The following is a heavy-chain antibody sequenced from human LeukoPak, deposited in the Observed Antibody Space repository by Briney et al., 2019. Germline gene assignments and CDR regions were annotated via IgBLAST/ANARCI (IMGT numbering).Heavy chain of an antibody. D-gene: IGHD6-19*01. CDR3: ARERSSGWSDY. CDR1: GFTFSSYW. CDR2: IKTDGSST. J-gene: IGHJ4*02. V-gene: IGHV3-74*01. Sequence: PGGSLRLSCAASGFTFSSYWMDWVRQAPGKGLVWVSRIKTDGSSTSYADSVKGRFTISRDNAKNTLYVQMNSLRAEDTAVYYCARERSSGWSDYWGQGTLVTVSS.